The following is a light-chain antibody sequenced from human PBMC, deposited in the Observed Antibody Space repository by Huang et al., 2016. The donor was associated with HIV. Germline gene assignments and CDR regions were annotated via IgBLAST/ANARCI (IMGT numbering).Light chain of an antibody. CDR1: QSVSSN. Sequence: EIVMTQSPATLSVSPGERANLSCRASQSVSSNLAWYQQKPGQAPRLLIYGASPRATVIPTRFSGSGSGTEFTLTISSLQSEDFAVYYCQQYNNWPRTFGQGTKVEIK. CDR3: QQYNNWPRT. CDR2: GAS. V-gene: IGKV3-15*01. J-gene: IGKJ1*01.